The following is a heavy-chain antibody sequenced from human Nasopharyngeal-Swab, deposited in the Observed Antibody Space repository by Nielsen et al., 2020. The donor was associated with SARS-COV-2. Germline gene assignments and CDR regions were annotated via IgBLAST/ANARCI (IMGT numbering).Heavy chain of an antibody. CDR3: ARAYGDYEDYYYYGMDV. D-gene: IGHD4-17*01. CDR1: GGSFSGYY. CDR2: INHSGST. Sequence: SETLSLTCAVYGGSFSGYYWSWIRQPPGKGLEWIGEINHSGSTNYNPSLKSRVTISVDTSTNQFSLKLSSVTAADTAVYYCARAYGDYEDYYYYGMDVWGQGTTVTVSS. J-gene: IGHJ6*02. V-gene: IGHV4-34*01.